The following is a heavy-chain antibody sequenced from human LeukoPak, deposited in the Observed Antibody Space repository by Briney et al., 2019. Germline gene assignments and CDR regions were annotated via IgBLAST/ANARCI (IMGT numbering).Heavy chain of an antibody. CDR3: ARARSYCSGGSCVLGEWGY. J-gene: IGHJ4*02. D-gene: IGHD2-15*01. CDR2: IIPIFGTA. Sequence: ASVKVCCKASGGTFSSYAISWVRQAPGQGLEWMGRIIPIFGTANYAQKFQGRVTITTDESTSTAYMELSSLRSEDTAVYYCARARSYCSGGSCVLGEWGYWGQGTLVTVSS. V-gene: IGHV1-69*05. CDR1: GGTFSSYA.